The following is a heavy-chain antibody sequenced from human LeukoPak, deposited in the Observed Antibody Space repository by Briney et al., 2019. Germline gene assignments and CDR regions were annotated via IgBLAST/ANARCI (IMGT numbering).Heavy chain of an antibody. Sequence: GASVKVSCKASGYTSTSYYRHWMRQAPGQGLEWMGIINPSGGSTSYAQKFQGRVTMTRDTSTSTVYMELSSLRSEDTAVYYCARDYCSSTSCPAYYFDYWGQGTLVTVSS. D-gene: IGHD2-2*01. CDR1: GYTSTSYY. CDR3: ARDYCSSTSCPAYYFDY. J-gene: IGHJ4*02. V-gene: IGHV1-46*01. CDR2: INPSGGST.